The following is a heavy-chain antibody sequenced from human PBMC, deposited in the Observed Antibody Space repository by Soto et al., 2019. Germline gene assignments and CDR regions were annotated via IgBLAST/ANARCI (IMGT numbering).Heavy chain of an antibody. CDR3: ARTRVADDLYGMDV. CDR2: ISGSGGST. Sequence: GGSLRLSCTASGFTFSSYAMSWVRQAPGKGLEWVSAISGSGGSTYYADSVKGRFTISRDNSKNTLYLQMNSLRAEDTAVYYCARTRVADDLYGMDVWGQGTTVTVSS. CDR1: GFTFSSYA. D-gene: IGHD6-19*01. J-gene: IGHJ6*02. V-gene: IGHV3-23*01.